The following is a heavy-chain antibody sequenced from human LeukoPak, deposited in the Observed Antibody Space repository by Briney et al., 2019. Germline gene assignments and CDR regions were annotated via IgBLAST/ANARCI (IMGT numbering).Heavy chain of an antibody. D-gene: IGHD3-10*01. Sequence: GGSLRLSCAASGFTFSTYAMSWVRQAPGKGLEWVSAISGSGGSTYYADSVKGRFTISRDNSKNTLYLQMSSLKPEDTALYYCAKDQRNRGYYYDSGSDSPGDYYMDVWGKGTTVTVSS. CDR3: AKDQRNRGYYYDSGSDSPGDYYMDV. CDR2: ISGSGGST. V-gene: IGHV3-23*01. CDR1: GFTFSTYA. J-gene: IGHJ6*03.